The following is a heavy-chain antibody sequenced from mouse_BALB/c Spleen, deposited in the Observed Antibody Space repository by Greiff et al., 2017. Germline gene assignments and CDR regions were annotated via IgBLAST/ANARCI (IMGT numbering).Heavy chain of an antibody. CDR1: GYTFTSYT. V-gene: IGHV1-4*01. CDR3: ACQLGRRGYFDY. J-gene: IGHJ2*01. CDR2: INPSSGYT. Sequence: QVQLKQSGAELARPGASVKMSCKASGYTFTSYTMHWVKQRPGQGLEWIGYINPSSGYTNYNQKFKDKATLTADKSSSTAYMQLSSLTSEDSAVYYCACQLGRRGYFDYWGQGTTLTVSS. D-gene: IGHD4-1*02.